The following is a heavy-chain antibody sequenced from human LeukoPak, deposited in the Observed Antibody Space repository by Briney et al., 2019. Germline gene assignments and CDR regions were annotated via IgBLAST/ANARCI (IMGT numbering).Heavy chain of an antibody. V-gene: IGHV3-7*01. CDR1: GFTFSSYW. CDR3: ARDPIPFSAPFFAFDI. J-gene: IGHJ3*02. CDR2: IKQDGSEK. D-gene: IGHD3-3*01. Sequence: GGSLRLSCAASGFTFSSYWMSWVRQAPGKGLEWVANIKQDGSEKYYVDSVKGRFTISRDNAKNSLYLQMNSLRGEDTAVYYCARDPIPFSAPFFAFDILGQGTVVTVSS.